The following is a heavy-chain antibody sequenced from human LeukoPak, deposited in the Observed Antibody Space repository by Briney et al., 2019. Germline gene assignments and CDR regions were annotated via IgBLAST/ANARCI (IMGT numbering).Heavy chain of an antibody. CDR3: AKEAYYYDSSGYFAFDY. Sequence: GGSLRLSCAASGFTFSSYAKSWVRQAPGKGLEWVSAISGSGGSTYYADSVKGRFTISRDNSKNTLYLQMNSLRAEDTAVYYCAKEAYYYDSSGYFAFDYWGQGTLVTVSS. CDR1: GFTFSSYA. D-gene: IGHD3-22*01. J-gene: IGHJ4*02. V-gene: IGHV3-23*01. CDR2: ISGSGGST.